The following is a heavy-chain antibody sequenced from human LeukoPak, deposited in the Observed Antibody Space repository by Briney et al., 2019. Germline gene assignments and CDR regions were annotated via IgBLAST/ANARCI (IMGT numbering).Heavy chain of an antibody. V-gene: IGHV4-39*07. J-gene: IGHJ4*02. D-gene: IGHD5-18*01. CDR1: GGSISSSSYY. CDR2: AYYSGST. Sequence: PSETLSLTCTVSGGSISSSSYYWGWIRQPPGKGLEWIGSAYYSGSTYYNPSLKSRVTISVDTSKNQFSLKLSSVTAADTAVYYCARDGFRGYSYGGLGAFDYWGQGTLVTVSS. CDR3: ARDGFRGYSYGGLGAFDY.